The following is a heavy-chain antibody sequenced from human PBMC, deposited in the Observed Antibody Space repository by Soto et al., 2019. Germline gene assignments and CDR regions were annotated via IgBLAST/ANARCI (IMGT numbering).Heavy chain of an antibody. CDR1: GGSISSGGYY. CDR3: ATSYSGRFDY. CDR2: IYYSGST. Sequence: PSETLSLTCTVSGGSISSGGYYWSWIRQHPGKGLEWIGYIYYSGSTYYNPPLKSRVTISVDTSKNQFSLKLSSVTAADTAVYYCATSYSGRFDYWGQGTLVTVSS. V-gene: IGHV4-61*08. D-gene: IGHD1-26*01. J-gene: IGHJ4*02.